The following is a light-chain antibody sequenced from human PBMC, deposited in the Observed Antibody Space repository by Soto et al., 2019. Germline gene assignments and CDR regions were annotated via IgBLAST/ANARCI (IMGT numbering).Light chain of an antibody. Sequence: EIVLTQSPGTLSLSPGERATLSCGASQSVSSTYLAWYQQKPGQAPRLLIYDTSNRATGIPDRFSGSGSGTDFTLTISRPEPEDFAVYYCQHYGRSPGLFTFGPGTKVDIK. CDR1: QSVSSTY. J-gene: IGKJ3*01. V-gene: IGKV3-20*01. CDR2: DTS. CDR3: QHYGRSPGLFT.